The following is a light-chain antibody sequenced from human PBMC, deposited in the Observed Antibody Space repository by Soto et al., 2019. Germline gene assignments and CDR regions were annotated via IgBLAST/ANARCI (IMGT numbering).Light chain of an antibody. CDR1: LGLGSSY. CDR3: QQYGGSPYT. J-gene: IGKJ2*01. CDR2: GTS. V-gene: IGKV3-20*01. Sequence: EIVLTQSPGTLSLSPGEGATLSCRASLGLGSSYLAWYQQKPGQAPRLLLYGTSRRATGIPDRFSGSGSGTDFTLTISRLEPEDFAGYYCQQYGGSPYTFGQGTKLEIK.